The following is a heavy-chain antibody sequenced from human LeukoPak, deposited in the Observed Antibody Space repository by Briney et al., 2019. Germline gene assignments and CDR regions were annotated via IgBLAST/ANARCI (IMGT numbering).Heavy chain of an antibody. J-gene: IGHJ4*02. V-gene: IGHV4-34*01. CDR3: ARGSRNYNNYEGADY. D-gene: IGHD4-11*01. Sequence: PSETLSLTCAVYGGAFSGYYWSWLRQPPGKGLEWIGEINHSGDTKYNPSLESRVSISVDVSKEQFSLKLTSLTAADTAVYYCARGSRNYNNYEGADYWGQGTLVTVSS. CDR2: INHSGDT. CDR1: GGAFSGYY.